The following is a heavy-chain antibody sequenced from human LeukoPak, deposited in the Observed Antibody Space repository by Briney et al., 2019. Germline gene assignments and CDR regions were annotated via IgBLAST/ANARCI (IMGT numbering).Heavy chain of an antibody. CDR2: ITDTGFAT. CDR1: GFTFSNYA. D-gene: IGHD6-19*01. Sequence: GGSLRLSCAASGFTFSNYAMTWVRQAPGKGLEWVSGITDTGFATFYADSVRGRFTISRDNSRNTLYLQMDSLRAEDTAVYYCARRDTTGWFHHFDYWGQGTLVTVSS. J-gene: IGHJ4*02. V-gene: IGHV3-23*01. CDR3: ARRDTTGWFHHFDY.